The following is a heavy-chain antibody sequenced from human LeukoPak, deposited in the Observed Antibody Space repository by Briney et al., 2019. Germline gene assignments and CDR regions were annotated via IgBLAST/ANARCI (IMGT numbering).Heavy chain of an antibody. V-gene: IGHV3-30-3*01. CDR1: GFTFSSYA. CDR2: ISYDGSNK. D-gene: IGHD4-17*01. CDR3: ARGEMTTVTPVGY. J-gene: IGHJ4*02. Sequence: GGSLRLSCAASGFTFSSYAMHWVRQAPGKGLEWVAVISYDGSNKYYADSVKGRFTVSRDNSKNTLYLQMNSLRAEDTAVYYCARGEMTTVTPVGYWGQGTLVTVSS.